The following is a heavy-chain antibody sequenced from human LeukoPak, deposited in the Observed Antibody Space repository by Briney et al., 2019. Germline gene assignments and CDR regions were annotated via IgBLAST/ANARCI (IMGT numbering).Heavy chain of an antibody. CDR1: GFTFDDYG. Sequence: GGSLRLSCAASGFTFDDYGMSWVRQAPGKGLEWVSGINWSGGSTGYADSVKGRFTISRDNAKNSLYLQMNSLRAEDTALYYCARGGKGFGYYYYYMDVWGKGTTVTVSS. CDR3: ARGGKGFGYYYYYMDV. D-gene: IGHD3-10*01. V-gene: IGHV3-20*04. CDR2: INWSGGST. J-gene: IGHJ6*03.